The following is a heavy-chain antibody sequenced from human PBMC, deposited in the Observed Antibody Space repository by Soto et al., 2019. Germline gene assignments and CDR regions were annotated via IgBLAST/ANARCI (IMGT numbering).Heavy chain of an antibody. CDR2: ISSNGGST. J-gene: IGHJ4*02. D-gene: IGHD3-10*01. Sequence: PGVTLRLSCAVSGFTFSSNDMHWVRQAPGKGLEYVSAISSNGGSTYYANSVKGRFTISRDNSKNTLYLQMGSLRAEDMAVYYCARQGRAVSSYYFDYGGQGTLVTVSS. CDR3: ARQGRAVSSYYFDY. CDR1: GFTFSSND. V-gene: IGHV3-64*01.